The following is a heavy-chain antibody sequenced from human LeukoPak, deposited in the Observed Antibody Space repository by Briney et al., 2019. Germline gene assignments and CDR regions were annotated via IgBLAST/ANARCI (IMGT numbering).Heavy chain of an antibody. CDR1: GYTFTSYG. Sequence: GASVKVSCKASGYTFTSYGISWVRQAPGQGLEWMGWISPYNGNTNYAQKLQGRVTMTADTSTSTAYMDPRSLSSDDPAVYYCARDGSSSWYAYWGQGTLVTVSS. CDR2: ISPYNGNT. D-gene: IGHD6-13*01. V-gene: IGHV1-18*01. CDR3: ARDGSSSWYAY. J-gene: IGHJ4*02.